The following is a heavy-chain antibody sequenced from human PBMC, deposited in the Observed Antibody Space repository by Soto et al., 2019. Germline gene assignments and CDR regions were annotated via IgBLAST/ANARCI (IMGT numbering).Heavy chain of an antibody. J-gene: IGHJ6*02. CDR2: IYYSGST. CDR1: GGSVSSCSYY. V-gene: IGHV4-61*01. Sequence: SETLSLTCTVSGGSVSSCSYYWSWIRQPPGKGLEWVGYIYYSGSTNYNPSLKSRVTISVDTSKNQFSLKLSSVTAADTAVYYCARAEGLYYYDSSGPGYYYYGMDVWGQGTTVTVSS. CDR3: ARAEGLYYYDSSGPGYYYYGMDV. D-gene: IGHD3-22*01.